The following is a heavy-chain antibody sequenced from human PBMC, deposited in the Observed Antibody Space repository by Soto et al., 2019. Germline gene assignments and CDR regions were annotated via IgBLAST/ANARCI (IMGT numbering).Heavy chain of an antibody. D-gene: IGHD2-15*01. CDR3: ARDGYCSGGSCYSVPVFDY. Sequence: RLYCAASGITFSSYVMHCVQKKPGKGLEWVAVIWYDGSNKYYADSVKGRFTISRDNSKNTLYLQMNSLRAEDTAVYYCARDGYCSGGSCYSVPVFDYWGQGTLVTVSS. CDR2: IWYDGSNK. J-gene: IGHJ4*02. V-gene: IGHV3-33*01. CDR1: GITFSSYV.